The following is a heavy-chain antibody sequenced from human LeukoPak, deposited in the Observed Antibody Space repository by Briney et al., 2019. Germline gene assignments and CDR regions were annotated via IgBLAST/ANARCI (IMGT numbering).Heavy chain of an antibody. CDR3: ARGIAAAGHYYFDY. V-gene: IGHV3-53*01. CDR1: GFTVSSNY. CDR2: IYSGGST. Sequence: PGGSLRLSCAASGFTVSSNYMSWVRQAPGKGLEWVSDIYSGGSTYYADSVKGRFPTSTDNSKNTLYLQMNSLRAEDTAVYYCARGIAAAGHYYFDYWGQGTLVTVSS. J-gene: IGHJ4*02. D-gene: IGHD6-13*01.